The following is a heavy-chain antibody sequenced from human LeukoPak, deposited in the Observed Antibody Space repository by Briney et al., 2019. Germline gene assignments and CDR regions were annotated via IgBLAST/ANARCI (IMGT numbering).Heavy chain of an antibody. CDR2: IDIDGSTT. J-gene: IGHJ4*02. Sequence: AGGSLRLSCAASGFTFSSYWMHWVRQAPGKGLVWVSRIDIDGSTTRYADSVKGRFTISRDNAKNTLYLQMNSLRVEDTAVYYCARVPPPALTGPHFDYWGQGTLVTVSS. V-gene: IGHV3-74*01. CDR3: ARVPPPALTGPHFDY. CDR1: GFTFSSYW. D-gene: IGHD1-14*01.